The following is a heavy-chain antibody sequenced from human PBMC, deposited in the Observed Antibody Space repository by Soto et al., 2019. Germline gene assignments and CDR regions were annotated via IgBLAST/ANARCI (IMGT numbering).Heavy chain of an antibody. CDR2: MTNVGGTT. CDR1: GCTFSSYS. Sequence: EVKLLESGGGLVQPGGSLRLSCAASGCTFSSYSMSWVRQAPGQGLEWVSDMTNVGGTTYYADSVKGRFTISRDTSRNTLNLQMNSLRADDTTLYYCAKGTQVNWNYDAFHIWGQGIMVTVSS. D-gene: IGHD1-7*01. CDR3: AKGTQVNWNYDAFHI. J-gene: IGHJ3*02. V-gene: IGHV3-23*01.